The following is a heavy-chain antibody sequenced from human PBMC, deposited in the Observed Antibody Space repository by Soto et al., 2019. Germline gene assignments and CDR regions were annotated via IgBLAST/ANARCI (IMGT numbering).Heavy chain of an antibody. CDR1: GFTFSSYA. CDR2: ISYDGSNK. CDR3: ARNNWNLFDY. D-gene: IGHD1-7*01. Sequence: QVQLVESGGGVVQPGRSLRLSCAASGFTFSSYAMHWVRQAPGKGLEWVAVISYDGSNKYYADSVKGRFTIPRDNSKNTLYLQMNSLRAEDRAVYYCARNNWNLFDYWGQGTLVTVSP. J-gene: IGHJ4*02. V-gene: IGHV3-30-3*01.